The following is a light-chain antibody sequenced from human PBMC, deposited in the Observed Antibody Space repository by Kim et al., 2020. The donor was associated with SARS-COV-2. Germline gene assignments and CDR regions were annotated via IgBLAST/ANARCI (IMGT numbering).Light chain of an antibody. CDR3: QSYDSSNQNVV. CDR2: EDN. V-gene: IGLV6-57*03. J-gene: IGLJ2*01. CDR1: RGSIASNY. Sequence: TVTISCTRSRGSIASNYVQWYQQRPGSAPTTVIYEDNQRPSGVPDRFSGSIDSSSNSASLTISGLKTEDEADYYCQSYDSSNQNVVFGGGTQLTVL.